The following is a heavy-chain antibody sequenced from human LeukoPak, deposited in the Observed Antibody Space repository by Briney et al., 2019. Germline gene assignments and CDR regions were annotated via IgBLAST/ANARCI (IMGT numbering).Heavy chain of an antibody. V-gene: IGHV3-23*01. CDR2: ISGSGGST. CDR1: GFTFSSYA. D-gene: IGHD6-13*01. CDR3: AKDSSSWYDFDY. J-gene: IGHJ4*02. Sequence: GGSLRLSCAASGFTFSSYAMSWVRQAPGKGLEWVSAISGSGGSTYYADSVKGRFTISRDNSKNALYLQMNSLRAEDTAVYYCAKDSSSWYDFDYWGQGTLVTVSS.